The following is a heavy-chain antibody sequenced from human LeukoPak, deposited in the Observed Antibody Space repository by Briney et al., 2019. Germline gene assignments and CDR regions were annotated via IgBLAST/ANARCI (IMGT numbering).Heavy chain of an antibody. J-gene: IGHJ3*02. CDR1: GFTFSSYG. D-gene: IGHD2-21*02. V-gene: IGHV3-30*02. CDR2: IRYDGSNK. Sequence: GSLRLSCAASGFTFSSYGMHWVRQAPGKGLEWVAFIRYDGSNKYYADSVKGRFTISRDNSKNTLYLQMNSLRAEDTAVYYCAKVERGMTANDAFDIWGQGTMVTVSS. CDR3: AKVERGMTANDAFDI.